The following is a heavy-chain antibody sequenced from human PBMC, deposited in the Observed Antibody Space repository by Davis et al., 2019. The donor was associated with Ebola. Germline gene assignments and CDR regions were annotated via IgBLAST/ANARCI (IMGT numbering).Heavy chain of an antibody. J-gene: IGHJ4*02. Sequence: GESLKISCAASGFTFSSYAMHWVRQAPGKGLEWVAVISYDGSNKYYADSVKGRFTISRDNSKNTLYLQMNSLRAEDTAVYYCAQTRAGVVVAGLWGQGTLVTVSS. CDR2: ISYDGSNK. CDR3: AQTRAGVVVAGL. V-gene: IGHV3-30*04. D-gene: IGHD2-15*01. CDR1: GFTFSSYA.